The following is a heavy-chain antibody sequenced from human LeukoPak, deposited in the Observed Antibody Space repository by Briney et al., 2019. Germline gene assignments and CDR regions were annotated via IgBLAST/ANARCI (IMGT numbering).Heavy chain of an antibody. CDR3: ARGRYTSFDN. CDR1: GDSIFTNNVA. Sequence: SQTLSLTCAISGDSIFTNNVAWNWIRQSPSRGLEWLGRTYYRSKWSFDYAVSVKSRITINADTSKNQFSLQLSSVTPEDTAVYYCARGRYTSFDNWGQGTLVTASS. D-gene: IGHD6-13*01. CDR2: TYYRSKWSF. J-gene: IGHJ4*02. V-gene: IGHV6-1*01.